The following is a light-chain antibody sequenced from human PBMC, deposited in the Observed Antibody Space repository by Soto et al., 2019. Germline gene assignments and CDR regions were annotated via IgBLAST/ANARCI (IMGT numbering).Light chain of an antibody. CDR3: SSYRSIGTVV. V-gene: IGLV2-14*01. Sequence: QSALTQPASVSGSPGQSSTISCTGTSSDVGGYNYVSWYQQHPGKAPKDMIYEVNNRPSGVSNRFSGSESGNTASLTISGLRAEDEADYYCSSYRSIGTVVFGTGPKVTVL. CDR1: SSDVGGYNY. CDR2: EVN. J-gene: IGLJ1*01.